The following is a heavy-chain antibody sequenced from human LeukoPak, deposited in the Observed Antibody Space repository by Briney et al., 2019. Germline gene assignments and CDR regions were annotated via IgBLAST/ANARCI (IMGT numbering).Heavy chain of an antibody. V-gene: IGHV1-69*13. Sequence: SVKVSCKASGGTFSSYAISWVRQAPGQGLEWMGGIIPIFGTANYAQKFQGRVTITADESTSTAYMELSSLRSEDTAVYYCARGHYSYGFGWFDPWGQGTPVTVSS. CDR1: GGTFSSYA. CDR3: ARGHYSYGFGWFDP. J-gene: IGHJ5*02. D-gene: IGHD5-18*01. CDR2: IIPIFGTA.